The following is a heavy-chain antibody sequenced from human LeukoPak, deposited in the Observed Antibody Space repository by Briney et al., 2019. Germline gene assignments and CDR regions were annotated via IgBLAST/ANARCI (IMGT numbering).Heavy chain of an antibody. D-gene: IGHD6-13*01. CDR1: GGSISSGGYY. J-gene: IGHJ5*02. CDR2: IYYSGST. Sequence: SQTLSLTCTVSGGSISSGGYYWSWIRRHPGKGLEWIGYIYYSGSTYYNPSLKSRVTISVDTSKNQFSLKVSSVTAADTAVYYCARAYTSSCRWFDPWGQGTLVTVSS. V-gene: IGHV4-31*03. CDR3: ARAYTSSCRWFDP.